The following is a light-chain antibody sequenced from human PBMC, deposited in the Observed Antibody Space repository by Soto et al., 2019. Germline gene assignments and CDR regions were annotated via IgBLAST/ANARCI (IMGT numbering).Light chain of an antibody. J-gene: IGKJ3*01. CDR1: QGISNY. CDR3: QKHNSGPLP. CDR2: SAS. V-gene: IGKV1-27*01. Sequence: DIQMTQSPSSLSASVGDRVTITCRASQGISNYLAWYQQKPGKVPKLLIYSASTLQLEGPSRFSGSGSGTDYTATISSLQPEDGATYYYQKHNSGPLPVGRGTKVDIK.